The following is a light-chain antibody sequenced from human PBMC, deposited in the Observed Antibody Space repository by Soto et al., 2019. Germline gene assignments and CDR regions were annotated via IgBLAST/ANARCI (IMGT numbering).Light chain of an antibody. Sequence: DIQMTQSPSSLSASVGDRVTITFPASQTIRIFLNWYQQKPGKAPDLLIYSASNLQGGVPSRFSGSGSGTDFTLTISSLQPDDVATYYCQETYGAPPWTFGQGTKVDI. CDR1: QTIRIF. J-gene: IGKJ1*01. CDR2: SAS. V-gene: IGKV1-39*01. CDR3: QETYGAPPWT.